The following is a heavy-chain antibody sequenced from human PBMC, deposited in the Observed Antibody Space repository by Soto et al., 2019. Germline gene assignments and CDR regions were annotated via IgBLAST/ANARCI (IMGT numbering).Heavy chain of an antibody. CDR2: VSYDGSHK. Sequence: QVQLVESGGAVVQPGRSLRVSCAASGFTFSSHGIHWVRQAPGKGLEWVALVSYDGSHKYYADSVKGRFTISRDNSQNTLSRQMNSLRGEDTAVYYCARDRAGYSRGMDVWGQGTTVTVSS. V-gene: IGHV3-30*03. CDR1: GFTFSSHG. D-gene: IGHD1-26*01. CDR3: ARDRAGYSRGMDV. J-gene: IGHJ6*02.